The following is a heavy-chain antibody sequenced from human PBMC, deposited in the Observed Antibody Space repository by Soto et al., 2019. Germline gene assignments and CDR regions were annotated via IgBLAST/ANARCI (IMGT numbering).Heavy chain of an antibody. V-gene: IGHV3-33*01. CDR2: IWHDGGNK. CDR3: ARDGDVNTGFGKDY. CDR1: GFTFSSYG. D-gene: IGHD3-16*01. Sequence: ESGGGVVQPGRSLRLSCAASGFTFSSYGMHWVRQAPGKGLAWVAFIWHDGGNKLYAESVKGRFTISRDNSKNTLYLQMTSLSAEDTAMYYCARDGDVNTGFGKDYWGQGTLVTVSS. J-gene: IGHJ4*02.